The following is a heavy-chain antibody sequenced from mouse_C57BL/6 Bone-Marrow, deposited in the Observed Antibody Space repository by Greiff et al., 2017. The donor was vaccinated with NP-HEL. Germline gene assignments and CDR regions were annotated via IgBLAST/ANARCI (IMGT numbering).Heavy chain of an antibody. Sequence: VMLVESGPGLVQPSQSLSITCTVSGFSLTSYGVHWVRQSPGKGLEWLGVIWSGGSTDYNAAFISRLSISKDNSKSQVFFKMNSLQADDTAIYYCARKGGNMMVTAWFAYWGQGTLVTVSA. D-gene: IGHD2-3*01. CDR1: GFSLTSYG. CDR2: IWSGGST. V-gene: IGHV2-2*01. CDR3: ARKGGNMMVTAWFAY. J-gene: IGHJ3*01.